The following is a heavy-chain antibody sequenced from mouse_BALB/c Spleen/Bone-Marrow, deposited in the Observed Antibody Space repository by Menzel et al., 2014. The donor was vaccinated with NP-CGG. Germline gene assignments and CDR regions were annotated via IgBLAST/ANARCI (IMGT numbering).Heavy chain of an antibody. V-gene: IGHV1-5*01. D-gene: IGHD1-1*01. Sequence: EVQLQQSVTVLSRPGASVKMSCKASGYSLSTYWMHWVKQRPGQGLEWIGAIYPGNSDSSYNQKFEGKAKLTAVTSASTAYMELISLTHEDSAVYYCTRRGSSAFPYWGQGTLVTVSA. CDR3: TRRGSSAFPY. CDR1: GYSLSTYW. J-gene: IGHJ3*01. CDR2: IYPGNSDS.